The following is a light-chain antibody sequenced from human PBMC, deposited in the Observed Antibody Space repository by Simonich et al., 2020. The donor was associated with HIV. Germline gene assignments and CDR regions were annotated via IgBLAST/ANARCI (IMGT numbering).Light chain of an antibody. CDR1: SGSIASNY. CDR2: EDN. V-gene: IGLV6-57*03. J-gene: IGLJ3*02. Sequence: NFMLTQPHSVSESPGQTVTISCTRSSGSIASNYVQLYQQRPGSAPTTVIYEDNQRPSGVPGRFSGSIDSSSNSASLTISGLKTEDEADYYCQSYDSTTWVFGGGTKLTVL. CDR3: QSYDSTTWV.